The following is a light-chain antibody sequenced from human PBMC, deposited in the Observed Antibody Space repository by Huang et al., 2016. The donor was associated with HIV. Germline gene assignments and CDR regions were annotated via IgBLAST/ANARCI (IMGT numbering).Light chain of an antibody. CDR1: QSVTTTY. V-gene: IGKV3-20*01. Sequence: EIVLTQSPGTLSLSPGARATLSCRASQSVTTTYLAWYQQKPGQPPRLLIYNTSKRASDIPDRFSGSGCGTDCSLTIRRLEPEDFAVYYCQQYGGSPPGVTFGGGTKVEVK. J-gene: IGKJ4*01. CDR3: QQYGGSPPGVT. CDR2: NTS.